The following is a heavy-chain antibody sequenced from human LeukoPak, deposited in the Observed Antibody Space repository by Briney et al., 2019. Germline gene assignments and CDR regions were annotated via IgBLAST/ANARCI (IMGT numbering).Heavy chain of an antibody. J-gene: IGHJ4*02. CDR2: INPNSGGT. CDR1: GYTFTGYY. CDR3: ARVRDGSGSYYPFDY. D-gene: IGHD3-10*01. Sequence: GASVKVSCKASGYTFTGYYMHWVRQAPGQGLEWMGWINPNSGGTNYAQKFQGRVTMTRDTSISTAYMELSSDDTAVYYCARVRDGSGSYYPFDYWGQGTLVTVSS. V-gene: IGHV1-2*02.